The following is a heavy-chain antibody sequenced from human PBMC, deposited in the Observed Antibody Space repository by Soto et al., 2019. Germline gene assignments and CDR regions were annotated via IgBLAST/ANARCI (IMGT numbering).Heavy chain of an antibody. Sequence: ESGGGLVQPGGSLRLSCAASGFTISGNAMNWVRQAPGRGLEWVSYISSSSTNIHYADSVRGRFTISRDNAKNSLYLQMNSPRDEDTAVYRCARDLSWGSKWYYYMDVWGKGTTVTVSS. CDR1: GFTISGNA. J-gene: IGHJ6*03. CDR3: ARDLSWGSKWYYYMDV. CDR2: ISSSSTNI. D-gene: IGHD3-16*01. V-gene: IGHV3-48*02.